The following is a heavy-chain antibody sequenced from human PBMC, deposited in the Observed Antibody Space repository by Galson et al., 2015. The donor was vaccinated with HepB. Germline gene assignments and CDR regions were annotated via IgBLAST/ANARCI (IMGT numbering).Heavy chain of an antibody. CDR2: ITGKGDST. CDR3: AKGYGLFDS. CDR1: GFAFDSHA. Sequence: SLRLSCAASGFAFDSHAMSWVRQAPGRGLEWISGITGKGDSTFYADSVKGRFTVSKDNSNNMLYLQMNSLRAESAGLYFCAKGYGLFDSWGQGILVTDSS. V-gene: IGHV3-23*01. J-gene: IGHJ5*01. D-gene: IGHD5-18*01.